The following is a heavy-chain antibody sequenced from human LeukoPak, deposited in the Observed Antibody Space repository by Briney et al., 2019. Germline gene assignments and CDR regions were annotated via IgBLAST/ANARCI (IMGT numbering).Heavy chain of an antibody. D-gene: IGHD4-17*01. V-gene: IGHV3-23*01. CDR2: ISDGGDNI. Sequence: GGSLRLSCAASGFTFSSYAMSWVRQAPGKGLEGVAAISDGGDNIWYAGSVKGRFTISRDDSKNMLYLQMNSLRGEDTAVYYCAKVQDPTRVTTNFDIWGQGTLVTVSS. CDR1: GFTFSSYA. J-gene: IGHJ4*02. CDR3: AKVQDPTRVTTNFDI.